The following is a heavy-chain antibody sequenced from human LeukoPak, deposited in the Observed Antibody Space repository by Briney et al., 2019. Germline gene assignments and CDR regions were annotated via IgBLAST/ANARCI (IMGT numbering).Heavy chain of an antibody. V-gene: IGHV1-18*01. CDR3: ASGYYDSSGYYPLYYFDY. J-gene: IGHJ4*02. D-gene: IGHD3-22*01. CDR1: GYTFTSYG. CDR2: ISAYNGNT. Sequence: EASVKVSCKASGYTFTSYGISWVRQAPGQGLEWMGWISAYNGNTNYAQKLQGRVTMTTDTSTSTAYMELRSLRSDDTAVYYCASGYYDSSGYYPLYYFDYWGQGTLVTVSS.